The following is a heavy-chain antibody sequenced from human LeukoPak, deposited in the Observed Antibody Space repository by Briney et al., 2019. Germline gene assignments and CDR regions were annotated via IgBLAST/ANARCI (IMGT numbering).Heavy chain of an antibody. D-gene: IGHD3-3*01. V-gene: IGHV1-8*01. Sequence: ASVKVSCKASGYTFTSYDINWVRQATGQGLEWMGWMNPNSGNTGYAQKFQGRVTMTRNTSISTAYMELSSLRSEDTAVYYCARGSVKYYDFWSGYSLSHWGQGTTVTVSS. CDR1: GYTFTSYD. CDR3: ARGSVKYYDFWSGYSLSH. J-gene: IGHJ6*02. CDR2: MNPNSGNT.